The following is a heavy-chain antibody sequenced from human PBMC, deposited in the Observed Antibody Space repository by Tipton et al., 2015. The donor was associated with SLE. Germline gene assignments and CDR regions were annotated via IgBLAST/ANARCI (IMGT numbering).Heavy chain of an antibody. D-gene: IGHD6-19*01. Sequence: LRLSCAVYGGSFGGYYWSWIRQPPGKGLEWIGEINHSGSTNYNPSLKSRVTISVDTSKNQFSLKLSSVTAADTAVYYCARGEDSSGWYEGTFWGQGTLVTVSS. V-gene: IGHV4-34*01. CDR1: GGSFGGYY. CDR3: ARGEDSSGWYEGTF. CDR2: INHSGST. J-gene: IGHJ4*02.